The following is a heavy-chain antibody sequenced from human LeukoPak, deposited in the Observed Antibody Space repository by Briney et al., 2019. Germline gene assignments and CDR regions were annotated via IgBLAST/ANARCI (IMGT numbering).Heavy chain of an antibody. CDR1: GGSISSYY. Sequence: SETLSLTCTVSGGSISSYYWSWIRQPPGKGLEWIGYIYYSGSTNYNPSLKSRVTISVDTSKNQFSLRLSSVTAADTAVYYCARRARSMVRGVIITGRWFDPWGQGTLVTVSS. D-gene: IGHD3-10*01. J-gene: IGHJ5*02. V-gene: IGHV4-59*12. CDR2: IYYSGST. CDR3: ARRARSMVRGVIITGRWFDP.